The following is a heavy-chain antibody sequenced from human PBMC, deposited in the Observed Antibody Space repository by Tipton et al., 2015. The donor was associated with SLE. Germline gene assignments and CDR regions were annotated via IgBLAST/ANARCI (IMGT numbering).Heavy chain of an antibody. J-gene: IGHJ4*02. CDR2: IYTSGST. D-gene: IGHD6-19*01. CDR1: GGSISSHY. V-gene: IGHV4-4*07. Sequence: TLSLTCSVFGGSISSHYWTWIRQPAGKGLEWIGRIYTSGSTNYKPSLKSRITMSVDTSKNQFSLKLRSVTAADTAVYYCAGTPWLVRFEYWGQGILVNVSP. CDR3: AGTPWLVRFEY.